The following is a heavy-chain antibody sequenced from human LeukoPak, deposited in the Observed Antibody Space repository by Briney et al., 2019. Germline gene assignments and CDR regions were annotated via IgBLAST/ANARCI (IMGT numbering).Heavy chain of an antibody. CDR1: GCTFTNYW. CDR3: ARAGYSNRWDGVDY. V-gene: IGHV5-51*01. Sequence: GESLKISCKGSGCTFTNYWIGWVRQMPGKGLEFMGIIYPGDSDTRYSPSFQGQVTISVDKSINTAYLQWSSLEASDSAMYYCARAGYSNRWDGVDYWGQGTLVTVSS. CDR2: IYPGDSDT. D-gene: IGHD2/OR15-2a*01. J-gene: IGHJ4*02.